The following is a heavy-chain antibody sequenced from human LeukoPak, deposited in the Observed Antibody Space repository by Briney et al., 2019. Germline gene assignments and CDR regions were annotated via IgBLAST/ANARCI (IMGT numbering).Heavy chain of an antibody. J-gene: IGHJ4*02. V-gene: IGHV3-15*01. D-gene: IGHD6-19*01. CDR1: GFTFSNAW. CDR2: IKSNTDGGTT. CDR3: TTVDQNPYSSGWYFDY. Sequence: GGSLRLSCTASGFTFSNAWMSWVRQAPGRGLEWVGRIKSNTDGGTTDYAAPVKGRFTISRDDSKNTLYLQMNSLKTEDTAVYYCTTVDQNPYSSGWYFDYWGQGTLVTVSS.